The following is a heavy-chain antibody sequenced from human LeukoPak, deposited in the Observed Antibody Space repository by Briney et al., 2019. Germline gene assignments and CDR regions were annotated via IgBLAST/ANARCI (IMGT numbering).Heavy chain of an antibody. Sequence: GGSLRLSCAASGFIFDDYAMHWVRQAPGKGLEWVSLISWDGGITYFADSVKGRFTISRDNSKNSLYLQMNSLRAEDTALYYCAKDYGGQPGEYYFDYWGQGTLATVSS. CDR1: GFIFDDYA. J-gene: IGHJ4*02. CDR2: ISWDGGIT. CDR3: AKDYGGQPGEYYFDY. V-gene: IGHV3-43D*04. D-gene: IGHD4-23*01.